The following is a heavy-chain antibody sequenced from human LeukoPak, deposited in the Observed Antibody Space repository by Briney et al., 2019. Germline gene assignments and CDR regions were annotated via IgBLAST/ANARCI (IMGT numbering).Heavy chain of an antibody. Sequence: PGRSLRLSCAASGFTFSSYAMHWVRQAPGKGLEWEAVISYDGSNKYYADSVKGRFTISRDNSKNTLYLQMNSLRAEDTAVYYCARGGRYCSSTSCYNEYFQHWGQGTLVTVSS. CDR2: ISYDGSNK. J-gene: IGHJ1*01. CDR1: GFTFSSYA. CDR3: ARGGRYCSSTSCYNEYFQH. D-gene: IGHD2-2*02. V-gene: IGHV3-30*04.